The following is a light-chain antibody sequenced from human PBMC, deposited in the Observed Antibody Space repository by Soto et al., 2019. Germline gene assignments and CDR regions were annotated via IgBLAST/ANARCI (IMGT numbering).Light chain of an antibody. J-gene: IGLJ2*01. CDR2: DVS. V-gene: IGLV2-11*01. Sequence: QSALTQPRSVSGSPGQSVTISCTGTSGDVGGYNFVSWYQQHPGKVPTLVIFDVSHRPSGVPDRFSGSKSGNTASLTISGLQAEDEAEDYCCSSGGSYTWVFGGGTNLTVL. CDR1: SGDVGGYNF. CDR3: CSSGGSYTWV.